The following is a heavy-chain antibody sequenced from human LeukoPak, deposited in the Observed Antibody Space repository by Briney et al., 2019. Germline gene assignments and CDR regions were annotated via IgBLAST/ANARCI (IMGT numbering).Heavy chain of an antibody. CDR1: GYTFTSYY. Sequence: ASVKVSCKASGYTFTSYYMHWVRQAPGQGLEWMGIINPSGGSTSYAQKFQGRVTMTRDTSTSTVYMELSSLRAEDTAVYYCAKGDGSGSYYQTHLFWGGQGTLVTVSS. J-gene: IGHJ4*02. CDR2: INPSGGST. CDR3: AKGDGSGSYYQTHLFW. D-gene: IGHD3-10*01. V-gene: IGHV1-46*01.